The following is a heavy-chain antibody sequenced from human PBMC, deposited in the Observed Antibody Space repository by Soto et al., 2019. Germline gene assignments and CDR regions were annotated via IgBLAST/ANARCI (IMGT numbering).Heavy chain of an antibody. V-gene: IGHV4-34*01. CDR1: GFTFSSYA. CDR3: ARTLEYGMDV. CDR2: INHSGST. D-gene: IGHD6-6*01. Sequence: GSLRLSCAASGFTFSSYAMSWVRQPPGKGLEWIGEINHSGSTNYNPSLKSRVTISVDTSKNQFSLKLSSVTAADTAVYYCARTLEYGMDVWGQGTTVTVSS. J-gene: IGHJ6*02.